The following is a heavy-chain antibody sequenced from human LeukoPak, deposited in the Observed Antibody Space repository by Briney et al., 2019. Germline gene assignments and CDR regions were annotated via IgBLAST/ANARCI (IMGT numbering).Heavy chain of an antibody. Sequence: ASVKVSCKASGGTFSSYAISWVRQAPGQGLEWMGGIIPIFGTANYAQKFQGRVTITADKSTSTAYMELSSLRSEDTAVYYCARGLRAGDYYHYYHMDVSGKGTTVTDSS. CDR1: GGTFSSYA. CDR2: IIPIFGTA. J-gene: IGHJ6*03. D-gene: IGHD6-19*01. CDR3: ARGLRAGDYYHYYHMDV. V-gene: IGHV1-69*06.